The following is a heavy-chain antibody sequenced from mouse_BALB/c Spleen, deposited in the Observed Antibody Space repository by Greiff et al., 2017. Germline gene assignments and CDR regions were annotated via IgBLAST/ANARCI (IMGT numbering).Heavy chain of an antibody. J-gene: IGHJ3*01. Sequence: VQLQQSGPGLVKPSQSLSLTCTVTGYSITSDYAWNWIRQFPGNKLEWMGYISYSGSTSYNPSLKSRISITRDTSKNQFFLQLNSVTTEDTATYYCARGYYDYLAYWGQGTLVTVSA. CDR1: GYSITSDYA. CDR3: ARGYYDYLAY. V-gene: IGHV3-2*02. D-gene: IGHD2-4*01. CDR2: ISYSGST.